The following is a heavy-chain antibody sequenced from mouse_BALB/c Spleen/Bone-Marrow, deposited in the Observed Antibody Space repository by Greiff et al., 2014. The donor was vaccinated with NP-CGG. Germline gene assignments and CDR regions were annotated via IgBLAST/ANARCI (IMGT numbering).Heavy chain of an antibody. V-gene: IGHV1-18*01. CDR2: INPYNGST. D-gene: IGHD1-1*01. J-gene: IGHJ3*01. CDR3: ARGDYYGSSSFAY. CDR1: GYSFTGYT. Sequence: VQLKESGPELVKPGASMKISCKASGYSFTGYTMNWVKQSHGKNLEWIGLINPYNGSTSYNQKFKGEATLTVDKSSSTAYMELLSLTSEDSAVYYCARGDYYGSSSFAYWGQGTLVTVSA.